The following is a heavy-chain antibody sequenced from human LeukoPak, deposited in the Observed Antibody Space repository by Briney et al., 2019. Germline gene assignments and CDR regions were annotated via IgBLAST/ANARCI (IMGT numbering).Heavy chain of an antibody. V-gene: IGHV1-69*06. CDR1: GGTFSSYA. CDR2: IIPIFGTA. CDR3: TKAGLHGFDY. J-gene: IGHJ4*02. Sequence: SVKVSCKASGGTFSSYAISWVRQAPGQGLEWMGGIIPIFGTANYAQKFQGRVTITADKSTSTAYMELSSLRPEDMAFYYCTKAGLHGFDYWGQGTLVTVSS.